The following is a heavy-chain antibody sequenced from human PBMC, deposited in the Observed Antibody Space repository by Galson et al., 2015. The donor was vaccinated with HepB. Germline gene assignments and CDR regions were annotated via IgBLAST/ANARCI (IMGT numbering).Heavy chain of an antibody. CDR3: ATETLRYCSSTSCSPDNDY. CDR1: GFTFSDYY. D-gene: IGHD2-2*01. CDR2: ISSSGSTI. Sequence: SLRLSCAASGFTFSDYYMSWIRQAPGKGLEWVSYISSSGSTIYYADSVKGRYTISRDNAKNSLYLQMNSLRAEDTAVYYCATETLRYCSSTSCSPDNDYWGQGTLVTVSS. J-gene: IGHJ4*02. V-gene: IGHV3-11*01.